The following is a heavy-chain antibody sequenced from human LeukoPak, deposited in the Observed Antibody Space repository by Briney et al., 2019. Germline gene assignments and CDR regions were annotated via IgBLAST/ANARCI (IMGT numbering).Heavy chain of an antibody. CDR2: ISSSRSYI. Sequence: PRGSLRLSCAASGFTFSSYSMNWVRQAPGKGLEWVSSISSSRSYIYYADSVKGRFTISRDNAKNSLYLQMNSLRAEDTAIYYCARVSYVRGVTVYYFDHWGQGTLVTVSS. J-gene: IGHJ4*02. CDR1: GFTFSSYS. CDR3: ARVSYVRGVTVYYFDH. V-gene: IGHV3-21*01. D-gene: IGHD3-10*02.